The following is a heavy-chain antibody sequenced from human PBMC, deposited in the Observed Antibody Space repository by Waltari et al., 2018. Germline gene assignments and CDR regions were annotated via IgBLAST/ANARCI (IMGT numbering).Heavy chain of an antibody. CDR2: ISSSSSTI. Sequence: EVQLVESGGGLVQPGGSLRLSCAASGFTFSRYSMNCVRQAPGKGLEWVSYISSSSSTIYYADSVKGRFTISRDNAKNSLYLQMNSLRAEDTAVYYCASAYGDYFVYYYGMDVWGQGTTVTVSS. CDR3: ASAYGDYFVYYYGMDV. V-gene: IGHV3-48*01. J-gene: IGHJ6*02. CDR1: GFTFSRYS. D-gene: IGHD4-17*01.